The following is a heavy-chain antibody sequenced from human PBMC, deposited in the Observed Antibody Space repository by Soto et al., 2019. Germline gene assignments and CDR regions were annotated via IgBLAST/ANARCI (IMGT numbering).Heavy chain of an antibody. CDR1: GGSISSGGYY. Sequence: SETLSLTCTVSGGSISSGGYYWSWIRQHPGKGLEWIGYIYYSGSTYYNPSLKSRVTISVDTSKNQFSLKLSSVTAADTAVYYCARHALVRGNWFDPWGQGTLVTVSS. D-gene: IGHD3-10*01. V-gene: IGHV4-39*01. J-gene: IGHJ5*02. CDR3: ARHALVRGNWFDP. CDR2: IYYSGST.